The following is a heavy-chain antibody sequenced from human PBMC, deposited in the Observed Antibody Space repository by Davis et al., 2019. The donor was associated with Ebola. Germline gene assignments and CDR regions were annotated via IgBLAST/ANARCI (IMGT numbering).Heavy chain of an antibody. J-gene: IGHJ1*01. CDR2: VHSSGTP. Sequence: PSETLSLTCTVSGDSISNSGYYWGWIRQPPGKGLEWIGGVHSSGTPHYNPSLRSRVSFSVDTSNNQFSLRLRSVTASDTAVYYCARSYSGVYFPLLRWGQGTLVTVSS. CDR3: ARSYSGVYFPLLR. D-gene: IGHD1-26*01. CDR1: GDSISNSGYY. V-gene: IGHV4-39*01.